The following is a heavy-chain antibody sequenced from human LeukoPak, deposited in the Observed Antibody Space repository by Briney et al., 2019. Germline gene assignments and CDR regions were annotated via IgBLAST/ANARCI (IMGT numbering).Heavy chain of an antibody. CDR1: GGSISSYY. V-gene: IGHV4-59*01. J-gene: IGHJ5*02. Sequence: SETLSLTCTVSGGSISSYYWSWIRQPPGKGLEWIGYMYYSGSTNYNPSLKSRVTISVDTSKNQFSLKLSSVTAADTAVYYCARDSRNYYDSSGYSNWFDPWGQGTLVTVSS. D-gene: IGHD3-22*01. CDR3: ARDSRNYYDSSGYSNWFDP. CDR2: MYYSGST.